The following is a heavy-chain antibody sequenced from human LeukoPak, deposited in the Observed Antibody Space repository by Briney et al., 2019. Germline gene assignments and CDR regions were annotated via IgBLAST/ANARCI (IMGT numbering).Heavy chain of an antibody. CDR2: INSDGSST. Sequence: GGSLRLSXAASGFTFSSYWMHWVRQTPGKGLVWVSRINSDGSSTSYADSVKGRFTISRDNAKNTLYLQMNSLRAEDTAVYYCASIEYYYDSSGYYYPDDYWGQGTLVTVSS. D-gene: IGHD3-22*01. CDR3: ASIEYYYDSSGYYYPDDY. V-gene: IGHV3-74*01. CDR1: GFTFSSYW. J-gene: IGHJ4*02.